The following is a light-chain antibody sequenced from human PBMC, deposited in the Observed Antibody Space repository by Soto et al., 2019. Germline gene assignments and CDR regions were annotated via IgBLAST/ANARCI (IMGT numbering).Light chain of an antibody. CDR2: DAS. CDR1: QSVSRS. V-gene: IGKV3-11*01. CDR3: HQRGNGQVT. J-gene: IGKJ4*01. Sequence: ESVLTQSPATLSLSPGEGATLSCRASQSVSRSLAWYQQKPGQAPRLLIYDASSRATGVPDRFSGSGSGTDFTLTISSLGPEDFAVYCCHQRGNGQVTFGGGTEVEIK.